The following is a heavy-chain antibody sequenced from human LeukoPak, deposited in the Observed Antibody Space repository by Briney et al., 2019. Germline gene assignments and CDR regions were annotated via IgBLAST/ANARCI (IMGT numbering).Heavy chain of an antibody. D-gene: IGHD6-19*01. CDR2: IGTAGDT. CDR3: ARSGGYSSGWTIFDY. J-gene: IGHJ4*02. CDR1: GFTFSSYD. V-gene: IGHV3-13*01. Sequence: PGGSLRLSCAASGFTFSSYDMHWVRQATGKGLEWVSAIGTAGDTYYPGSVKGRFTISRDNAKNTLYLQMNSLRAEDTAVYYCARSGGYSSGWTIFDYWGQGTLVTVSS.